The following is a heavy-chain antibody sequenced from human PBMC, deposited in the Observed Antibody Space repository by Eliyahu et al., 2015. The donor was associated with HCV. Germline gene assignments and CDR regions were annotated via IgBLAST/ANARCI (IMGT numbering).Heavy chain of an antibody. D-gene: IGHD7-27*01. J-gene: IGHJ4*02. V-gene: IGHV3-33*01. CDR3: ARRSWGPSDYFDY. Sequence: QVQLLESGGGVVQPGRSLRLSCAXSXFXFSSYGLSWVRQAPGKGLXWVAIMWYDGSNEYYAGSVQGRFTISRDNSKSTLYLQMNSLRVEDTAVYYCARRSWGPSDYFDYWGQGTLVTVSS. CDR1: XFXFSSYG. CDR2: MWYDGSNE.